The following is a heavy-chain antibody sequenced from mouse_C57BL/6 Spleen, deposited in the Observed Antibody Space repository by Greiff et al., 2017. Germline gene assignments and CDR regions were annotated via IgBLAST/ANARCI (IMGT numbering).Heavy chain of an antibody. CDR2: INPNNGGT. CDR1: GYTFTDYN. CDR3: ARRGYYYGSNWYFDV. V-gene: IGHV1-18*01. J-gene: IGHJ1*03. D-gene: IGHD1-1*01. Sequence: EVQLQQSGPELVKPGASVKISCKASGYTFTDYNMDWVKQSHGKSLEWIGDINPNNGGTIYNQKFKGKATLTVDTSSSTAYMELRSLTSEDTAVXYGARRGYYYGSNWYFDVWGTGTTVTVSS.